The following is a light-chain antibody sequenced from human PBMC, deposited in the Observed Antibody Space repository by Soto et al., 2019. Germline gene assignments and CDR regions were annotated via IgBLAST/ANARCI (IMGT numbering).Light chain of an antibody. CDR3: QQYNNWPPIT. CDR1: QSVSSY. CDR2: DAS. Sequence: EIVLTQSPGILSLFPGERAAISCRASQSVSSYLAWYQQKPGQAPRLLIYDASNRATGIPARFSGSGSGTEFTLTISSLQSEDFAIYYCQQYNNWPPITFGQGTRLE. V-gene: IGKV3D-15*01. J-gene: IGKJ5*01.